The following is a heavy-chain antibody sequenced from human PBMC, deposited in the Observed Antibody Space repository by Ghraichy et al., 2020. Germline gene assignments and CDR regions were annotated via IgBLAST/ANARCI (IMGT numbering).Heavy chain of an antibody. CDR2: IYYSGST. CDR1: GGSISSSSYY. CDR3: ARQQKILRYFDWLFPYFDY. Sequence: SQTLSLTCTVSGGSISSSSYYWGWIRQPPGKGLEWIGSIYYSGSTYYNPSLKSRVTISVDTSKNQFSLKLSSVTAADTAVYYCARQQKILRYFDWLFPYFDYWGQGTLVTVSS. D-gene: IGHD3-9*01. J-gene: IGHJ4*02. V-gene: IGHV4-39*07.